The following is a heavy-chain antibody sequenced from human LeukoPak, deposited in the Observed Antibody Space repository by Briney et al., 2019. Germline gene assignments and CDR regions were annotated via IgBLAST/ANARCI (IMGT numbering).Heavy chain of an antibody. CDR1: GGSISSYY. CDR3: ARAQGGSGSYGEPLYFYYYGMDV. V-gene: IGHV4-59*01. J-gene: IGHJ6*02. CDR2: THYSGST. D-gene: IGHD3-10*01. Sequence: SETLSLTCTVSGGSISSYYWSWIRQPPGKGLEWIGYTHYSGSTNYNPSLKSRVTISVDTSKNQFSLKLSSVTAADTAVYYCARAQGGSGSYGEPLYFYYYGMDVWGQGTTVTVSS.